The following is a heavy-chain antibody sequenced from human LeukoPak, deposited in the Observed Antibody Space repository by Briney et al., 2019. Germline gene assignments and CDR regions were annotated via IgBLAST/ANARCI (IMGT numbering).Heavy chain of an antibody. CDR2: IYYSGST. J-gene: IGHJ4*02. CDR1: GGSTSSSSYY. CDR3: ARGYDSSGYFFDY. V-gene: IGHV4-39*07. Sequence: SETLSLTCTVSGGSTSSSSYYWGWLRQPPGKGLEWIGSIYYSGSTYYNPSLKSRVTISVDTSKNQFSLKLSSVTAADTAVYYCARGYDSSGYFFDYWGQGTLVTVSS. D-gene: IGHD3-22*01.